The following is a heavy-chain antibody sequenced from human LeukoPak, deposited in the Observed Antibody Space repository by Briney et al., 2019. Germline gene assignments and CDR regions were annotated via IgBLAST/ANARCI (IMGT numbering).Heavy chain of an antibody. CDR2: IYYTGST. CDR3: VKSGGYGLIDY. D-gene: IGHD1-26*01. Sequence: SSETLSLTCAVSGASISGSGYYLGWIRQPPGKGLEWIGNIYYTGSTYYNASLQSRVTISIDTSKNQFSLRLNSVTAADTAMYYCVKSGGYGLIDYWGQGTLVTVSS. V-gene: IGHV4-39*01. J-gene: IGHJ4*02. CDR1: GASISGSGYY.